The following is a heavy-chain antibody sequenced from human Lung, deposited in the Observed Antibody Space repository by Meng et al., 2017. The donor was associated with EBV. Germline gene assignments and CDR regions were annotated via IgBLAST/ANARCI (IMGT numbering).Heavy chain of an antibody. CDR2: IYHSGRT. J-gene: IGHJ4*02. CDR1: GGYIRNDQW. Sequence: QVQVQEWGPGLGKPPGTLARTCDVSGGYIRNDQWWGWGRQAPGKGLEWIGEIYHSGRTNYNPPVKSRVSMSVDKSQNHFSLRLSSVTAADTAVYYCTTLYGDSISWGQGTLVTVSS. V-gene: IGHV4-4*03. D-gene: IGHD4-17*01. CDR3: TTLYGDSIS.